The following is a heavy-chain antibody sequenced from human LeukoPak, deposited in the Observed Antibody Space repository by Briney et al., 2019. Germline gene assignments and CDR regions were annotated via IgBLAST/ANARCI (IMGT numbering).Heavy chain of an antibody. CDR1: GYTFTGYY. D-gene: IGHD6-19*01. Sequence: GASVKVSCKASGYTFTGYYMHWVRQAPGQGLEWMGWINPNSGGTNYAQKFQGRVTMTRDTSISTAYMELSRLRSDDTAEYYCARTSYSSGLFNPWGQGTLVTVSS. J-gene: IGHJ5*02. CDR2: INPNSGGT. V-gene: IGHV1-2*02. CDR3: ARTSYSSGLFNP.